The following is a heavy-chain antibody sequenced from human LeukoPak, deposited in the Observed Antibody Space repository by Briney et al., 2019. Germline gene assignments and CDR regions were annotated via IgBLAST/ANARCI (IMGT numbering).Heavy chain of an antibody. CDR3: ARGRPRKQLWDDHYYPYMDV. D-gene: IGHD5-18*01. CDR1: GFMFSEYN. V-gene: IGHV3-21*01. J-gene: IGHJ6*03. Sequence: PGGSLRLSCALSGFMFSEYNMNWVRQAPGKWLEWVASISTRSLYIYYADSVRGRFTVSRDNAKNSLYLQMNSLRGEDAAVYYCARGRPRKQLWDDHYYPYMDVWGKGTTVTVSS. CDR2: ISTRSLYI.